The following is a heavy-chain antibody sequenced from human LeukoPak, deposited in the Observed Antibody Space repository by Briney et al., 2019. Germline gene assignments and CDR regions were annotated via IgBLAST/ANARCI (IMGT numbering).Heavy chain of an antibody. V-gene: IGHV4-59*01. Sequence: SETLSLTCTVSGGSISDYYWNWIRQPPGKGLEWIGYIYYSGSTAYNPSLKSRLTMSVDTAKNQFSLKLRSVTAADTAVYYCARGDFCSSTNCYLRPMDVWGKGTTVTVSS. J-gene: IGHJ6*03. CDR2: IYYSGST. D-gene: IGHD2-2*01. CDR3: ARGDFCSSTNCYLRPMDV. CDR1: GGSISDYY.